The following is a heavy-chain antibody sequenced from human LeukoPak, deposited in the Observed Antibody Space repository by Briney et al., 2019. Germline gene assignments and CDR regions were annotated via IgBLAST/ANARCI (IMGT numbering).Heavy chain of an antibody. D-gene: IGHD2-2*01. J-gene: IGHJ4*02. Sequence: TSETLSLTCAVYGGSFSGYYWSWIRQPPGKGLEWIGEINHSGGTNYNPSLKSRVTISVDTSKNQFSLKLSSVTAADTAVYYCARGYCSSTSCPYYFDYWGQGTLVTVSS. CDR2: INHSGGT. V-gene: IGHV4-34*01. CDR3: ARGYCSSTSCPYYFDY. CDR1: GGSFSGYY.